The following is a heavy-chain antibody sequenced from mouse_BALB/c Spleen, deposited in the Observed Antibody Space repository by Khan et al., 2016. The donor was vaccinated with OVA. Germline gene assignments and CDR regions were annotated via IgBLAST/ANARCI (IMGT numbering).Heavy chain of an antibody. V-gene: IGHV2-2*02. D-gene: IGHD1-1*01. CDR3: AKSSNGYFDY. CDR1: GFSLTNYG. J-gene: IGHJ2*01. CDR2: IWSGGIT. Sequence: QVQLKESGPGLVQPSQSLSITCTVSGFSLTNYGVHWVRQSPGKGLEWLGVIWSGGITDYNETFISRLSISKDISKSQVFFKMNSLQANDTAIYYCAKSSNGYFDYWGQGTTLTVSA.